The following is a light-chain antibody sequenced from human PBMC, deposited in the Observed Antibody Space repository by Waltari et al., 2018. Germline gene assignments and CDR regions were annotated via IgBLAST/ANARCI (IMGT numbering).Light chain of an antibody. V-gene: IGLV1-36*01. CDR3: AAWDDSLSGWV. J-gene: IGLJ3*02. CDR2: YDD. CDR1: SSNIGYNA. Sequence: QSVLTQPPSVSEAPRQRVTISCSGSSSNIGYNAVNWYQQLPGEAPKLLIYYDDLLPAGVSDRFSASKSGTSASLAISGLQSEDEADYYCAAWDDSLSGWVFGGGTKLTVL.